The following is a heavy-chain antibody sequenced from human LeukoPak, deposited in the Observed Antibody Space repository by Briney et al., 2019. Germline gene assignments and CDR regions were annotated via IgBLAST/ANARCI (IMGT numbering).Heavy chain of an antibody. CDR2: IYPGDSGP. V-gene: IGHV5-51*01. CDR3: GMSGDRVPLQDDVFDV. D-gene: IGHD1-26*01. Sequence: GESLKISCKVSGYSFTSYCIGWVRQMPGKGLEWMGIIYPGDSGPTYSPSFQGQVTISVDKSINTAYLQWSSLRASDTAMYYCGMSGDRVPLQDDVFDVWGEGTMVTVST. CDR1: GYSFTSYC. J-gene: IGHJ3*01.